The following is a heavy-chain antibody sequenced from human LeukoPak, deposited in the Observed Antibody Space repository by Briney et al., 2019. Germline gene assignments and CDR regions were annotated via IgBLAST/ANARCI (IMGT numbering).Heavy chain of an antibody. D-gene: IGHD4-23*01. CDR2: IGYEGVHK. CDR3: AKDLHGGYSSDY. CDR1: GFTFNNFG. Sequence: HPGGSLRLSCAASGFTFNNFGMHWVRQAPGKGLEWVSFIGYEGVHKYYADSVKGRFTISKDNSKATLYLQMNSLRPEDTAVYYFAKDLHGGYSSDYWGQGTLVTVFS. V-gene: IGHV3-30*02. J-gene: IGHJ4*02.